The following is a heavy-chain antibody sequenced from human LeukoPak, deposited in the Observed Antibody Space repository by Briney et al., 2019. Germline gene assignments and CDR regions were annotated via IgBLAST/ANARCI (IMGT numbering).Heavy chain of an antibody. Sequence: PSETLSLTCAVYGGSFSGYYWSWIRQPPGKGLEWIGEINHSGSTNYNPSLKSRVTISVDTSKNQFSLKLSSVTAADTAVYYCARGGIYYYDSRAPGVGWFDPWGQGTLVTVSS. CDR2: INHSGST. J-gene: IGHJ5*02. D-gene: IGHD3-22*01. CDR3: ARGGIYYYDSRAPGVGWFDP. V-gene: IGHV4-34*01. CDR1: GGSFSGYY.